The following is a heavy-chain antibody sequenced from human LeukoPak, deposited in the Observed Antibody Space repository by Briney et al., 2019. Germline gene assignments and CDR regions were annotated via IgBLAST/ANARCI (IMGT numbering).Heavy chain of an antibody. V-gene: IGHV4-59*01. CDR3: ARVGPQARYYCYYYMDV. Sequence: KASETLSLTCTVSGGSISSYYWSWIRQPPGKGLEWIGYIYYSGSTNYNPSLKSRVTISLNTSKNQFSLKLSSVTAADTAVYYCARVGPQARYYCYYYMDVWGKGTTVTISS. CDR2: IYYSGST. J-gene: IGHJ6*03. CDR1: GGSISSYY.